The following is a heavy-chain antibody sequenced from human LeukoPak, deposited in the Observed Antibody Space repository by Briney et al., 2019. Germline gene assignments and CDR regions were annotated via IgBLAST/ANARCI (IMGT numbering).Heavy chain of an antibody. J-gene: IGHJ6*02. D-gene: IGHD5-24*01. CDR1: GYSFTSYW. Sequence: VESLKISCKGSGYSFTSYWISWVRQMPGKGLEWMGRIDPSDSYTNYSPSFLGHVTISADKSISTAYLQWSSLKASDTAMYYCARTDGYSTRLRRRSYGMDVWGQGTTVTVSS. CDR3: ARTDGYSTRLRRRSYGMDV. CDR2: IDPSDSYT. V-gene: IGHV5-10-1*01.